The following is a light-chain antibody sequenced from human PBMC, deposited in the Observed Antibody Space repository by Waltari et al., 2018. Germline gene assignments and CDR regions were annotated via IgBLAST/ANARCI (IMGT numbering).Light chain of an antibody. V-gene: IGKV1-9*01. CDR1: QAVSSF. CDR3: QQVNSYPFT. Sequence: VTVTCRASQAVSSFLAWYQQKPGEAPKLLISDASTLQSGVPSRFSGSGSGTDFTLTISSLQPEDFATYYCQQVNSYPFTFGGGTKVEIK. J-gene: IGKJ4*01. CDR2: DAS.